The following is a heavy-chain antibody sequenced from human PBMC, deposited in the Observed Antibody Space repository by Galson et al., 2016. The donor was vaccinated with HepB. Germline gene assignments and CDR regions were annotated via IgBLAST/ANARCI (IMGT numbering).Heavy chain of an antibody. J-gene: IGHJ4*02. V-gene: IGHV1-69*06. CDR2: IIPMFGAA. Sequence: SVKVSCKASGGTFSNYAIRWVRQAPGQGLEWMGGIIPMFGAANYAQKFQGRVTITADKSTSTAYMDLSSLRSEDTAVYYCARETLGGYYRSFDYWGQGTLVTVSS. D-gene: IGHD3-3*01. CDR3: ARETLGGYYRSFDY. CDR1: GGTFSNYA.